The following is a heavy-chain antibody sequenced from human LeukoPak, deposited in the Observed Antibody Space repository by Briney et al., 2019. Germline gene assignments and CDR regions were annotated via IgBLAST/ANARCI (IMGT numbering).Heavy chain of an antibody. Sequence: GGSLRLSCAASGFTFSSYGMHWVRQAPGKGLEWVAFIRYDGSNKYYTDSVKGRFTISRDNAKNSLYLQMNSLRAEDTAVYYCARLRGGRVATIAYYYYYYMDVWGKGTTVTISS. CDR2: IRYDGSNK. CDR3: ARLRGGRVATIAYYYYYYMDV. D-gene: IGHD5-12*01. J-gene: IGHJ6*03. V-gene: IGHV3-33*08. CDR1: GFTFSSYG.